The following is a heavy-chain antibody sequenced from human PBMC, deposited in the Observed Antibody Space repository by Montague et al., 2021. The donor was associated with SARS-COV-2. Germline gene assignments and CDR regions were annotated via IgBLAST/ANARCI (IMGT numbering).Heavy chain of an antibody. CDR1: GFTFSSYQ. V-gene: IGHV3-48*03. CDR3: TRDPGIAEAGSWFDY. Sequence: SLILSCAASGFTFSSYQMNWVRQAPAKGLEWVSYISSSGSNKNDXDSVKGRFTISRDNAKNSLYLQMNSLRAEDTAVYYCTRDPGIAEAGSWFDYWGQGTLVTVSS. CDR2: ISSSGSNK. J-gene: IGHJ4*02. D-gene: IGHD6-19*01.